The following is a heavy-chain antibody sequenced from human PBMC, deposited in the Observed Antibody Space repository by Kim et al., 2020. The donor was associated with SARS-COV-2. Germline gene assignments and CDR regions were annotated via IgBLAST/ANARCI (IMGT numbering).Heavy chain of an antibody. D-gene: IGHD3-10*01. V-gene: IGHV3-30*18. CDR2: ISYDGSNT. CDR3: AKGTLWFGELFFFVY. J-gene: IGHJ4*02. CDR1: GFTFSSYG. Sequence: GGSLRLSCAASGFTFSSYGMHWVRQAPGKGLEWVAVISYDGSNTYYADALKGRVPIIRDNSKNTLYLQMNSLRAEDTAVDYCAKGTLWFGELFFFVYLVQGSLVT.